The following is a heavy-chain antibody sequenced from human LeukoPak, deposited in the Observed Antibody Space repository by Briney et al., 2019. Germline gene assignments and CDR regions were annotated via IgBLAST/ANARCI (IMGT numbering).Heavy chain of an antibody. V-gene: IGHV3-7*01. Sequence: GGSLRLSCAASGFILQRYRMRWVRQAPGKGLEWVANIKQDGSEKYYVDSVKGRFTISRDNAKNSLYLQMNSLRAEVTAVYYGARVREFRELGGRGTRVTVSS. J-gene: IGHJ4*02. D-gene: IGHD3-10*01. CDR1: GFILQRYR. CDR2: IKQDGSEK. CDR3: ARVREFREL.